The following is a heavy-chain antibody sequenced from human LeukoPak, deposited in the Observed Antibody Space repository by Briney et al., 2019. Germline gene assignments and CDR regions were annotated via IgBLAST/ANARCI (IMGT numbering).Heavy chain of an antibody. CDR3: ASLTTAEAFDI. D-gene: IGHD3-22*01. CDR2: IYTSGST. J-gene: IGHJ3*02. Sequence: PSETLSLTCTVSGNSFGDYYWSWIRQPAGKGLEWIGRIYTSGSTTYNPSLKSRFTMSVDTSKSQFSLNLMSVTAADTAVYYCASLTTAEAFDIWGQGTMVTVSS. V-gene: IGHV4-4*07. CDR1: GNSFGDYY.